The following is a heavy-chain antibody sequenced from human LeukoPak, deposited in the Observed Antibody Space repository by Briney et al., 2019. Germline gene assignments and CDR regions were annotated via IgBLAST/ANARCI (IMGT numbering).Heavy chain of an antibody. CDR3: AKKPGYYDTSGPEDYFDY. V-gene: IGHV3-23*01. Sequence: GGSLRLSCAASGFTFSSYAMSWVRQAPGKGLEWVSGNSGSGGSTYYADSAKGRFTISRDNSKNTLYLQMNSLRAEDTAVYYCAKKPGYYDTSGPEDYFDYWGQGTLVTVSS. CDR1: GFTFSSYA. D-gene: IGHD3-22*01. J-gene: IGHJ4*02. CDR2: NSGSGGST.